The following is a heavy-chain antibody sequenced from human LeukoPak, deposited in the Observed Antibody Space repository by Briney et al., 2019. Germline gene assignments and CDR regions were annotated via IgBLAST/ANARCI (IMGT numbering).Heavy chain of an antibody. D-gene: IGHD4-23*01. CDR3: ARDYGGNSF. J-gene: IGHJ4*02. V-gene: IGHV4-34*01. CDR2: INHSRST. Sequence: PSETLSLTCAVHGGSFSGYYWSWIRQPPGKGLEWIGEINHSRSTNYNPSLKSRVTISVDTSKNQFSLKLSSVTAADTAVYYCARDYGGNSFWGQGTLVTVSS. CDR1: GGSFSGYY.